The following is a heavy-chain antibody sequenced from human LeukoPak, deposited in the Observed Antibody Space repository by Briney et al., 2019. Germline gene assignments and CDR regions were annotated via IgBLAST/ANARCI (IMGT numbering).Heavy chain of an antibody. D-gene: IGHD3-9*01. V-gene: IGHV1-2*02. CDR1: GYTFTGYY. Sequence: ASVKVSCKASGYTFTGYYMHWVRQAPGQGLEWMGWINPNSGGTNYAQKFQGRVTMTRDTSISTAYMELSRLRSDDTAVYYCARSKGDDILTGPYYWGQGTLVTVSS. CDR2: INPNSGGT. J-gene: IGHJ4*02. CDR3: ARSKGDDILTGPYY.